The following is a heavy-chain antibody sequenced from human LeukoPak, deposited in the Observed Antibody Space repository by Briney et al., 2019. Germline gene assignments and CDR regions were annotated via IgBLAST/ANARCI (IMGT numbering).Heavy chain of an antibody. CDR3: ARGVGYYGSGIDFDY. V-gene: IGHV1-18*01. CDR1: GYTFTSYG. J-gene: IGHJ4*02. D-gene: IGHD3-10*01. CDR2: ISAYNGNT. Sequence: GASVKVSCKASGYTFTSYGISWVRQAPGQGLEWMGWISAYNGNTNYAQKLQGRVTMTTDTSTSTAYMELRSLRSDDTAVYYCARGVGYYGSGIDFDYWGQGTLVTVSS.